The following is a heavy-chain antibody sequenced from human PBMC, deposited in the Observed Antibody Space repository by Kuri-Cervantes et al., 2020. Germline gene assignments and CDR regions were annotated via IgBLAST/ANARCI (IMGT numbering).Heavy chain of an antibody. CDR1: GYTFTGYY. CDR2: INPNSGGT. CDR3: ATRTHYYDSSGYSGGMPSDFDI. Sequence: ASVKVSCKASGYTFTGYYMHWVRQAPGQGLEWMGWINPNSGGTNYAQKFQGWVTMTRDTSISTAYMELSRLRSDDTAVYYCATRTHYYDSSGYSGGMPSDFDIWGQGTMVTVSS. V-gene: IGHV1-2*04. D-gene: IGHD3-22*01. J-gene: IGHJ3*02.